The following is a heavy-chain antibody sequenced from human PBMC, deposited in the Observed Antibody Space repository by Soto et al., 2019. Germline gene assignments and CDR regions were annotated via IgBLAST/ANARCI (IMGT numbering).Heavy chain of an antibody. J-gene: IGHJ6*02. V-gene: IGHV1-3*01. D-gene: IGHD3-10*01. CDR1: GYTFTSYA. Sequence: ASVKVSCKASGYTFTSYAMHWVRQAPGQRLEWMGWINAGNGNTKYSQKFQGRATITRDTSASTAYMELSSLRSEDTAVYYCARDEITMVRGVIIGSYYGMDVWGQGTTVTVS. CDR2: INAGNGNT. CDR3: ARDEITMVRGVIIGSYYGMDV.